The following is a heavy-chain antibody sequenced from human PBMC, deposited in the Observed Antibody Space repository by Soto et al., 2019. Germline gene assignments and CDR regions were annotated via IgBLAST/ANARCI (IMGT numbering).Heavy chain of an antibody. CDR1: GGTFSSYA. CDR2: IIPIFGTA. V-gene: IGHV1-69*06. CDR3: ARTSYSGYGHDAFDI. D-gene: IGHD5-12*01. J-gene: IGHJ3*02. Sequence: QVQLVQSGAEVKNSGSSVKVSCKASGGTFSSYAISWVRQAPGQGLEWMGGIIPIFGTANYAQKLEGRVTITADKSTSTAYMELSSLRAEDTAVYYWARTSYSGYGHDAFDIWGQGTMVTVSS.